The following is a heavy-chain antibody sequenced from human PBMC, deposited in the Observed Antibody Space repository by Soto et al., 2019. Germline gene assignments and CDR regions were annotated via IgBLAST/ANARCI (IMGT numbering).Heavy chain of an antibody. J-gene: IGHJ1*01. Sequence: PGGSMRLSCAASAFTFSSYAMSWVRQAPGKGLEWVSAVSGSGDSTYYADSVKGRFTISRDNSKNTLYLQMNSLRAEDTAVYYCAKGVPGIAVAGTGYFQHWGQGTLVTVSS. CDR1: AFTFSSYA. D-gene: IGHD6-19*01. CDR2: VSGSGDST. V-gene: IGHV3-23*01. CDR3: AKGVPGIAVAGTGYFQH.